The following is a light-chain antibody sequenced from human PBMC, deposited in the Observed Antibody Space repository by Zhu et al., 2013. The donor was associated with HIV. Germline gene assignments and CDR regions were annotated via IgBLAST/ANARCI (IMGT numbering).Light chain of an antibody. Sequence: DIQLTQSPSFLSASVGDRVTITCRASQGISNYLAWYQQKPGKVPKLLIYAASTLQSGVPSRFSGSGSGTDFTLTISSLQPEDVATYYCQKYNSAPLFTFGPGTKVDIK. V-gene: IGKV1-27*01. CDR2: AAS. CDR1: QGISNY. J-gene: IGKJ3*01. CDR3: QKYNSAPLFT.